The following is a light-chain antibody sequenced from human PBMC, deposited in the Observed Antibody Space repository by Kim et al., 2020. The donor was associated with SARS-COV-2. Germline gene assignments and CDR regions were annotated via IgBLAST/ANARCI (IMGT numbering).Light chain of an antibody. J-gene: IGKJ5*01. V-gene: IGKV3-11*01. CDR2: DAS. CDR3: QQRSNPLT. CDR1: EGILTY. Sequence: SLSPGDRATLSGRASEGILTYLAWYQQKPGQAPRLLIYDASKRASGIPARFSGSGAGTDFTLTISSLEPEYCAVYYCQQRSNPLTFGQGTRLEIK.